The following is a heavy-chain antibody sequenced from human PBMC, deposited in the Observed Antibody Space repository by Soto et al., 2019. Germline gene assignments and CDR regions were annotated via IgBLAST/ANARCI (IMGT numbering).Heavy chain of an antibody. CDR3: AKDNSYDFLHAMDV. V-gene: IGHV3-9*01. D-gene: IGHD5-18*01. J-gene: IGHJ6*02. CDR2: ISWNSGSL. Sequence: GGSLRLSCAASGFTFDDYAMHWVRQAPGKGLEWVSGISWNSGSLDYADSVKGRFTISRDNAKNSLYLQMNSLRVEDTALYYCAKDNSYDFLHAMDVWGQGTAVTV. CDR1: GFTFDDYA.